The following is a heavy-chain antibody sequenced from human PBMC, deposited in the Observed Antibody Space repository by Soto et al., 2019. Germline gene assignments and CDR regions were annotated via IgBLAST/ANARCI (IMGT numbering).Heavy chain of an antibody. CDR1: GGTFSSYA. V-gene: IGHV1-69*01. J-gene: IGHJ5*02. CDR2: IIPIFGTA. D-gene: IGHD3-10*01. Sequence: QVQLVQSGAEVKKPGSSVKVSCKASGGTFSSYAISWVRQAPGQGLEWMGGIIPIFGTANYAQKFQGRVTITADESTSTDYMELSSLRPEDTAVYYCAREDMVRGANNWFDPWGQGTLVTVSS. CDR3: AREDMVRGANNWFDP.